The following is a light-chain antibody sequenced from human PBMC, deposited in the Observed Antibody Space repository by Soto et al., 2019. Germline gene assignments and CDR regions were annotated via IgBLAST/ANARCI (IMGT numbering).Light chain of an antibody. V-gene: IGKV3-15*01. J-gene: IGKJ4*01. Sequence: EIVMTQSPATLSVSPGERVTLSCRASQSVGSNLAWYQQKPGLAPRVLIYDASTRATVIPARFSGSGSGTEFTLTISSLQSEDFAVYYCKQYDNWPLTFGGGTKVDIK. CDR2: DAS. CDR3: KQYDNWPLT. CDR1: QSVGSN.